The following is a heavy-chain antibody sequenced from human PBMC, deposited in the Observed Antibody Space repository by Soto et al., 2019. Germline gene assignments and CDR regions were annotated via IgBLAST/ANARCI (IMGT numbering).Heavy chain of an antibody. J-gene: IGHJ4*02. V-gene: IGHV5-10-1*01. CDR1: GYSFTSYW. CDR3: ARQDSGWYLPDY. D-gene: IGHD6-19*01. Sequence: GESLKISCKGSGYSFTSYWISWVRQMPGKGLEWMGRIDPSDSYTNYSPSFQGHVTVSADKSISTAYLQWSSLRASDTAMYYCARQDSGWYLPDYWGQGTLVTVSS. CDR2: IDPSDSYT.